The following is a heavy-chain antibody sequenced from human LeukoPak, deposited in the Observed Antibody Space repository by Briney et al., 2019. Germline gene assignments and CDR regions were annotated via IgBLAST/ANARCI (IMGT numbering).Heavy chain of an antibody. CDR3: ARGPPPWDY. CDR2: ISSSGSTI. V-gene: IGHV3-48*03. CDR1: GFTFSSYE. J-gene: IGHJ4*02. Sequence: GGSLRLSCAASGFTFSSYEMNWVRQAPGKGLEWVSYISSSGSTIYYADSVKGRFTISRDDAKNSLYLQMNSLRAEDTAVYYCARGPPPWDYWGQGTLVTVSS.